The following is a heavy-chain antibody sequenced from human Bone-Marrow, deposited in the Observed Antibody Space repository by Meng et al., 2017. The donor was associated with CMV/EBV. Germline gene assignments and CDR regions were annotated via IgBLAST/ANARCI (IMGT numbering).Heavy chain of an antibody. CDR2: ISSDGTDK. D-gene: IGHD3-3*01. CDR1: GFTFSSFP. CDR3: AKDLGTIFDVVNYHFDQ. V-gene: IGHV3-30-3*01. J-gene: IGHJ4*02. Sequence: GESLKISCATSGFTFSSFPMHWVRQAPGKGLQWLAIISSDGTDKRYTDSVRGRFTISRDNSENTLHLQVTTLRTEDTAVYFCAKDLGTIFDVVNYHFDQWGQGTRVTSPQ.